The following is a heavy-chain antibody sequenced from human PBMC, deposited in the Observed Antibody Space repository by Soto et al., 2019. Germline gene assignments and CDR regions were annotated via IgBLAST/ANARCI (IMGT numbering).Heavy chain of an antibody. J-gene: IGHJ6*02. CDR3: ARSGGSGHYYYYGMDV. CDR2: ISAYNGNT. V-gene: IGHV1-18*01. Sequence: ASVKVSCKASGYTFTSYGISWVRQAPGQGLEWMGWISAYNGNTNYAQKLQGRVTMTTDTSTSTAYMELRSLRSDDTAVYYCARSGGSGHYYYYGMDVWGQGTTVTVSS. D-gene: IGHD1-26*01. CDR1: GYTFTSYG.